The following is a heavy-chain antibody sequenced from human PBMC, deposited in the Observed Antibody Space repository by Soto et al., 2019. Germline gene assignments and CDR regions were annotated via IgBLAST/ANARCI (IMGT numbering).Heavy chain of an antibody. CDR2: ISSSSSYI. CDR1: GFTFSSYS. J-gene: IGHJ4*02. CDR3: AREEIQTYAAAY. D-gene: IGHD2-15*01. Sequence: EGSLRLSCAASGFTFSSYSMNWVRQAPGKGLEWVSSISSSSSYIYYADSVKGRFTISRDNAKNSLYLQMNSLRAEDTAVYYGAREEIQTYAAAYWGQGYLVTGSS. V-gene: IGHV3-21*01.